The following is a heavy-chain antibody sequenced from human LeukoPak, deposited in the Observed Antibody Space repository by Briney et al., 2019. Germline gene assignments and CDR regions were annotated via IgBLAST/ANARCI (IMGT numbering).Heavy chain of an antibody. CDR1: GFTFSNYA. CDR3: AKGYSSGDY. J-gene: IGHJ4*02. V-gene: IGHV3-23*01. Sequence: PGGSLRLSCAAAGFTFSNYAMRWVRQAAGKGLEWVSTISGSGGSTYYADSVKGRFTISRDNSKNTLYLQMNSLRAEDTAVYYCAKGYSSGDYWGQGTLVTVSS. D-gene: IGHD1-1*01. CDR2: ISGSGGST.